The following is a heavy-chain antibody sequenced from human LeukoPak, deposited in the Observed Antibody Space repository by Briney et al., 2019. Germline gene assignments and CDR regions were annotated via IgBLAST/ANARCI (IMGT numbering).Heavy chain of an antibody. Sequence: GNTCAGKESRSRWPATQQKIEWMGWMNPNSGNTGYAQKFQGRVTMTRNTSISTAYMELSSLRSEDTAVYYCARTRTRAYGRVWWVYNWFDPWGQGTLVTVSS. CDR3: ARTRTRAYGRVWWVYNWFDP. J-gene: IGHJ5*02. CDR1: GNTCAGKE. V-gene: IGHV1-8*01. D-gene: IGHD2-21*01. CDR2: MNPNSGNT.